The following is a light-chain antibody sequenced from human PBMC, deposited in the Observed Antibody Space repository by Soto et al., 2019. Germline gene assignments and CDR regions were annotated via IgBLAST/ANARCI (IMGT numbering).Light chain of an antibody. Sequence: EIVMTQSPATLSVSPGERATLSCRASQSVSSNLAWYQQKPGQAPRLLIYGASTRATGIPARFSGSGSGTEFTLTNSSLHSEDFEVYHCQQYNNSPPWTFGQGTKVEIK. CDR3: QQYNNSPPWT. CDR2: GAS. V-gene: IGKV3-15*01. CDR1: QSVSSN. J-gene: IGKJ1*01.